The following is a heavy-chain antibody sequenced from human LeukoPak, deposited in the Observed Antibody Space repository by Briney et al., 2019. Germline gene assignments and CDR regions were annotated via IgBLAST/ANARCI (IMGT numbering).Heavy chain of an antibody. V-gene: IGHV1-18*01. CDR3: ARNTYYDFWSGYYGNYYYYMDV. CDR2: ISAYNGNT. CDR1: GYTFTSYG. J-gene: IGHJ6*03. D-gene: IGHD3-3*01. Sequence: GASVKVSCKASGYTFTSYGISWVRQAPGQGLEWMGWISAYNGNTNYAQKLQGRVTMTTDTSTSTAYMELRSLRSDDTAVYYCARNTYYDFWSGYYGNYYYYMDVWGKGTTVTVSS.